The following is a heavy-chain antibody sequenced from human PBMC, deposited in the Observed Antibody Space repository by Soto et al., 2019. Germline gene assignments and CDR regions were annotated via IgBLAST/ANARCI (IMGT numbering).Heavy chain of an antibody. CDR1: GYKFTTYF. CDR3: VRGYCTTSPCSGDFQF. D-gene: IGHD2-15*01. V-gene: IGHV1-46*01. J-gene: IGHJ1*01. CDR2: IHPSGDT. Sequence: ASVKVSCKASGYKFTTYFIHWVRQAPRQGLEWMGMIHPSGDTGYAQKFRGRVTMTIDTSTTTASMELRNLTSEDTAVYFSVRGYCTTSPCSGDFQFWGQGTLVTVSS.